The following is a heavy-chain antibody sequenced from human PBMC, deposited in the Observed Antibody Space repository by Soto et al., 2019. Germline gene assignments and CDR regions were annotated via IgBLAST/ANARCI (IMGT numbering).Heavy chain of an antibody. D-gene: IGHD3-22*01. CDR2: ISYDGSNK. V-gene: IGHV3-30*18. CDR3: AKDRYYYDSSGFFFDY. Sequence: GGSLRLSCAASGFTFSSYGMHWVRQAPGKGLEWVAVISYDGSNKYYADSVKGRFTISRDNSKNTLYLQMNSLRAEDTAVYYCAKDRYYYDSSGFFFDYWGQGTLVIVSS. J-gene: IGHJ4*02. CDR1: GFTFSSYG.